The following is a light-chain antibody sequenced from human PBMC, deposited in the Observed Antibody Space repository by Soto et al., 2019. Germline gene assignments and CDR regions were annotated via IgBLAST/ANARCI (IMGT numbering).Light chain of an antibody. CDR2: GAS. J-gene: IGKJ3*01. Sequence: EIVLTQSPGTLSLSPGERATLSCRASQSVSSSYLAWYQQKPGQAPRLLIYGASSRATGIPDRFSGSGSGTDFTLTISRLEPEDLAVYYCQQYGSSPLFTFGPGTKADIK. CDR3: QQYGSSPLFT. CDR1: QSVSSSY. V-gene: IGKV3-20*01.